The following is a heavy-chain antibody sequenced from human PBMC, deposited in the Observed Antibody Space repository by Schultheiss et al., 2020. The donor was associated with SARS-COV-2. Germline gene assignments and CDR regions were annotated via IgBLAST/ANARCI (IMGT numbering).Heavy chain of an antibody. J-gene: IGHJ3*02. CDR3: ARDRGYYDSSGYYDAFDI. CDR2: ISSSGSTI. D-gene: IGHD3-22*01. V-gene: IGHV3-48*03. Sequence: GESLKISCAASGFTFSSYEMNWVRQAPGKGLEWVSYISSSGSTIYYADSVKGRFTISRDNAKNSLYLQMNSLRAEDTAVYYCARDRGYYDSSGYYDAFDIWGQGTMVTVSS. CDR1: GFTFSSYE.